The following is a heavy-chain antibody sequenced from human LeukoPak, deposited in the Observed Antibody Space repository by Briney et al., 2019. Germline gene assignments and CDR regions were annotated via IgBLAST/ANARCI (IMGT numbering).Heavy chain of an antibody. D-gene: IGHD4-23*01. CDR3: ARDDPYTYGGDFDY. CDR2: ISSSSDYI. CDR1: GFTFSSYS. Sequence: GGSLRLSCAASGFTFSSYSINWVRQAPGKGLEWVSSISSSSDYIYYADSVKGRFTISRDNAKKSLYLQMNSLRAEDTAVYYCARDDPYTYGGDFDYWGQGTLATVSS. V-gene: IGHV3-21*01. J-gene: IGHJ4*02.